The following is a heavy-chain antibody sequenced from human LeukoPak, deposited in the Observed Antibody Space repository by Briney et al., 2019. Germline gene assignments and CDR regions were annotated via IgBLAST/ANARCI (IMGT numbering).Heavy chain of an antibody. D-gene: IGHD4-4*01. CDR1: GYTFTSYY. J-gene: IGHJ4*02. Sequence: GASVKVSCKASGYTFTSYYMHWVRQAPGQGLEWMGIINPSGGSTSYAQKLQGRVTMTRDTSTSTVYMELSILRSEDTAVYYCASAYSNRIFDYWGQGTLVTVSS. V-gene: IGHV1-46*01. CDR3: ASAYSNRIFDY. CDR2: INPSGGST.